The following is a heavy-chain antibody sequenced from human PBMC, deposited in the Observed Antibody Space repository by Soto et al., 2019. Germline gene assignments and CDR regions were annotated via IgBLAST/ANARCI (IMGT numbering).Heavy chain of an antibody. CDR1: GFTFSSYA. Sequence: GGSLRLSCAASGFTFSSYAMHWVRQAPGKGLEWVAVVSYDGSNKYYADSVKGRFTISRDNSKNTLYLQMNSLRAEDTAVYYCARTYYDILTGYLYYGMDVWGQGTTVTVSS. J-gene: IGHJ6*02. D-gene: IGHD3-9*01. V-gene: IGHV3-30-3*01. CDR2: VSYDGSNK. CDR3: ARTYYDILTGYLYYGMDV.